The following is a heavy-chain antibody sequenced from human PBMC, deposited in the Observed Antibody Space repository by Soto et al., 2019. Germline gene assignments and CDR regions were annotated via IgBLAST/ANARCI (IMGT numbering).Heavy chain of an antibody. J-gene: IGHJ4*02. CDR3: AGDYVDYGDYQYYFDY. D-gene: IGHD4-17*01. CDR2: IIPIFGTA. V-gene: IGHV1-69*13. CDR1: GGTFSSYA. Sequence: SVKVSCKASGGTFSSYAISWVRRAPGQGLEWMGGIIPIFGTANYAQKFQGRVTITADESTSTAYMELSSLRSEDTAVYYCAGDYVDYGDYQYYFDYWGQGTLVTVSS.